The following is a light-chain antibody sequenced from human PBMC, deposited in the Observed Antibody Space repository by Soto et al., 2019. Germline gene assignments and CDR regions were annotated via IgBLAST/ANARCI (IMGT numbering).Light chain of an antibody. CDR3: MQALQTPT. J-gene: IGKJ4*01. Sequence: DIVMTQTPLSLPVTPGEPASISCRSSQSLLHSTGDNYLDWYLQKPGQSPQLLIYLGSNRASGVPDRFSGSGSGTDFTLQISRVEAEDVGVYYCMQALQTPTFGGGTKVEIK. CDR2: LGS. CDR1: QSLLHSTGDNY. V-gene: IGKV2-28*01.